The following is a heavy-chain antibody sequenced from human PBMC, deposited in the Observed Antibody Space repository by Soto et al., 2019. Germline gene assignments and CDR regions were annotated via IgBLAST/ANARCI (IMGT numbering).Heavy chain of an antibody. V-gene: IGHV1-18*01. J-gene: IGHJ6*03. Sequence: QVQLVQSGAEVKKPGASVKVSCKASGYTFTSFGVIWVRQAPGQGLEWMGWVSTYNGNTNSAQKLQDRVTITTDTSTSTAYLELRSLRTDDTAVYYCASGYNWNFHYYYYMDVWGKGTTVTVAS. CDR1: GYTFTSFG. CDR2: VSTYNGNT. D-gene: IGHD1-7*01. CDR3: ASGYNWNFHYYYYMDV.